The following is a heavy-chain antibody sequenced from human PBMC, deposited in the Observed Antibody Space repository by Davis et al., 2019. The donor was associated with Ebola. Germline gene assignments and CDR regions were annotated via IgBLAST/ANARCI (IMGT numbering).Heavy chain of an antibody. CDR3: ARTVGYYSSTSCYEDY. J-gene: IGHJ4*02. CDR1: GFTFSDYY. Sequence: GGSLRLSCAASGFTFSDYYMSWIRQAPGKGLEWVSYISSSGSTIYYADSVKGRFTISRDNAKNSLYLQMNSLRAEDTAVYYCARTVGYYSSTSCYEDYWGQGTLVTVSS. V-gene: IGHV3-11*01. CDR2: ISSSGSTI. D-gene: IGHD2-2*01.